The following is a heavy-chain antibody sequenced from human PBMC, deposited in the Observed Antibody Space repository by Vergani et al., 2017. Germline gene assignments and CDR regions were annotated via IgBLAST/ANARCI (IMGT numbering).Heavy chain of an antibody. J-gene: IGHJ6*03. CDR3: ARTYYYGSGSYWYYYYYYMDV. Sequence: VQLLESGGGLVQPGRSLRLSCAASGFTFSSYGMHWVRQAPGKGLEWVAVIWYDGSNKYYADSVKGRFTISRDNSKNTLYLQMISLRAEDTAVYYCARTYYYGSGSYWYYYYYYMDVWGKGTTVTVSS. CDR2: IWYDGSNK. CDR1: GFTFSSYG. D-gene: IGHD3-10*01. V-gene: IGHV3-33*01.